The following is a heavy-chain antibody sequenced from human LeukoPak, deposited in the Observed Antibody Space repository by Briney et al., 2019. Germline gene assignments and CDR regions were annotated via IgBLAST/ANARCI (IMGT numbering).Heavy chain of an antibody. CDR1: GFSISSYA. Sequence: HPGGSLSLSCAASGFSISSYAISWVRQAPGKGLEWVLGISGSCGSTYYADSVKGRFTISRDNSKNTLYLQTNSLRAEDTAVYYCAKLGGATVYREPSYWGQGTLVTVSS. CDR2: ISGSCGST. J-gene: IGHJ4*02. CDR3: AKLGGATVYREPSY. D-gene: IGHD1-26*01. V-gene: IGHV3-23*01.